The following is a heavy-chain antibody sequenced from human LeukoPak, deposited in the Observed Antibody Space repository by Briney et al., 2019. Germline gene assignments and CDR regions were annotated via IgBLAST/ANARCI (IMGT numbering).Heavy chain of an antibody. CDR2: INHSGST. J-gene: IGHJ5*02. CDR3: ARDYVVVVPAAHNWFDP. CDR1: GGSFSGYY. Sequence: NPSETLSLTCAVYGGSFSGYYWSWIRQPPGKGLEWIGEINHSGSTNYNPSLKSRVTISVDTSKNQFSLKLSSVTAADTAVYYCARDYVVVVPAAHNWFDPWGQGTLVTVSS. V-gene: IGHV4-34*01. D-gene: IGHD2-2*01.